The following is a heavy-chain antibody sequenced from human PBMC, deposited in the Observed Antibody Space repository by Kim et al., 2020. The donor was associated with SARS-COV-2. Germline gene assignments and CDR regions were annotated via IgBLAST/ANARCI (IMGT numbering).Heavy chain of an antibody. D-gene: IGHD3-9*01. Sequence: GGSLRLSCAASGFTFDDYAMHWVRQAPGKGLEWVSGISWNSGSIGYADSVKGRFTISRDNAKNSLYLQMNRLRAEDTALYYCAKDTYYDILTGGAWFDPWGQGALVTVSS. CDR1: GFTFDDYA. CDR2: ISWNSGSI. CDR3: AKDTYYDILTGGAWFDP. J-gene: IGHJ5*02. V-gene: IGHV3-9*01.